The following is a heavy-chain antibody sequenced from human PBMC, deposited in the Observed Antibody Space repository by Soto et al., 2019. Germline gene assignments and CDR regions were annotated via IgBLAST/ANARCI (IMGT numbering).Heavy chain of an antibody. Sequence: GASVKVSCTASGYRFTSYAMHWVRQAPGQRLEWMGWINAGNGNTKYSQKFQGRVTITRDTSASTAYMELSSLRPEDTAVYYCVKDHGTAMIRGGLDSWGQGALVTVSS. D-gene: IGHD3-10*01. J-gene: IGHJ4*02. CDR3: VKDHGTAMIRGGLDS. CDR2: INAGNGNT. V-gene: IGHV1-3*01. CDR1: GYRFTSYA.